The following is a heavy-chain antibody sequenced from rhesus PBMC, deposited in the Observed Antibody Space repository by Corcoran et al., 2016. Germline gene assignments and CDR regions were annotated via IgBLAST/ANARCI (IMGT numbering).Heavy chain of an antibody. CDR1: GVTFRIYG. J-gene: IGHJ5-1*01. V-gene: IGHV3-54*02. Sequence: EEQMVESGGGLVQPGGSLRPSCVASGVTFRIYGIDWVRQAPGKGLEWVAVISSDGRNKQYADSVKDRFTISRDNSNNILYLQMNNLKLEDTAVYYCSRFDVWGPGVLVIVSS. CDR3: SRFDV. CDR2: ISSDGRNK.